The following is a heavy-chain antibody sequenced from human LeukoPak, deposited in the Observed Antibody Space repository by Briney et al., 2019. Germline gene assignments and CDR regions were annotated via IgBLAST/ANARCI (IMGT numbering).Heavy chain of an antibody. V-gene: IGHV3-64D*09. D-gene: IGHD1-26*01. J-gene: IGHJ4*02. Sequence: GGSLRLSCSASGFTFSRYAMHWVGQAPGKGLEYVSGINDNGGRTHYGDSVKGRFSISRDNSKNTLHLQMSTLRAEDTALYYCVKDVGGSYAFNYWGQGILVTVAS. CDR2: INDNGGRT. CDR3: VKDVGGSYAFNY. CDR1: GFTFSRYA.